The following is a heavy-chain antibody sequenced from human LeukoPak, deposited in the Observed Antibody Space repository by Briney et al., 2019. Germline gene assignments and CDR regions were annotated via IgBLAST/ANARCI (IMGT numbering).Heavy chain of an antibody. V-gene: IGHV3-30*04. CDR2: ISYDGSDK. CDR1: GFTFSNYA. D-gene: IGHD6-19*01. Sequence: PGGSLRLSCAASGFTFSNYAIHWVRQAPGKGLEWVAVISYDGSDKYYADSVKGRFTISRDNSKNTLYLQMNSLRAEDTAVYYCARGKIMRYTSDWDETRIDYWGQGTLVTVSS. J-gene: IGHJ4*02. CDR3: ARGKIMRYTSDWDETRIDY.